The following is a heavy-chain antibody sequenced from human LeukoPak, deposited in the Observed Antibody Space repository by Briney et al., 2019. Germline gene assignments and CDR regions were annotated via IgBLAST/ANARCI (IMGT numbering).Heavy chain of an antibody. CDR3: ARARRDGYNFAI. V-gene: IGHV1-2*02. D-gene: IGHD5-24*01. CDR1: GYTFTGYY. CDR2: INPNSGGT. J-gene: IGHJ3*02. Sequence: GPVNLSCKASGYTFTGYYMHWVRQAPGQGLEWMGWINPNSGGTNYAQKFQGRVTMTRDTSISTAYMELSRLRSDDTAVYYCARARRDGYNFAIWGQGTLLTVSS.